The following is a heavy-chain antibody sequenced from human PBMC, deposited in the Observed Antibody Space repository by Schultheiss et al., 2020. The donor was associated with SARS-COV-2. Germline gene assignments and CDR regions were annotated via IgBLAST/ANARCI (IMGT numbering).Heavy chain of an antibody. V-gene: IGHV3-11*01. J-gene: IGHJ4*02. Sequence: GGSLRLSCAASGFTFSDYYMSWIRQAPGKGLEWVSYIISSGSTIYYADSVKGRFTISRDNAKNSLYLQMNSLRAEDTAVYYCARGEDSSSSQIVVWGQGTLVTVSS. CDR2: IISSGSTI. CDR1: GFTFSDYY. D-gene: IGHD6-6*01. CDR3: ARGEDSSSSQIVV.